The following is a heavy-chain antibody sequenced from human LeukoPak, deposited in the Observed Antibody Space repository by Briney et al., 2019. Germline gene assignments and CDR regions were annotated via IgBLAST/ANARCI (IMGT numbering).Heavy chain of an antibody. CDR3: ARDTGTVVDY. D-gene: IGHD4-23*01. V-gene: IGHV4-59*01. J-gene: IGHJ4*02. CDR1: GGFISTYY. Sequence: SETLSLTCTVSGGFISTYYWSWIRQPPGKGLEWIGYIYYSGSTNYNPSLKSRVTTSVDTSKNQFSLKLSSVTAADTAVYYCARDTGTVVDYWGQGTLVTVSS. CDR2: IYYSGST.